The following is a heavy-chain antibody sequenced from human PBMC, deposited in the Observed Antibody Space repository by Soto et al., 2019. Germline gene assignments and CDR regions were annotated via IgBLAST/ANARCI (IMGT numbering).Heavy chain of an antibody. Sequence: QVHLEQWGAGLLNPSETLSLTCAVYGGSLSGYYWSWVRQSPGKGLEWIGEINHSGTANYNPSLKTRVTISADASKHQCSLRLTSVTAADSATYYCASYHFLDLWSGSRHYMDVWSRGTPVTVSS. D-gene: IGHD3-3*02. V-gene: IGHV4-34*01. CDR3: ASYHFLDLWSGSRHYMDV. J-gene: IGHJ6*03. CDR1: GGSLSGYY. CDR2: INHSGTA.